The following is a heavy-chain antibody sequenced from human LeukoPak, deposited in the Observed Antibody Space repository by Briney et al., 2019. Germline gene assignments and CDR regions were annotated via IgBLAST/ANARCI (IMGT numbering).Heavy chain of an antibody. V-gene: IGHV3-30*18. CDR2: ISYDGSNK. CDR1: GFTFSSYG. J-gene: IGHJ6*04. Sequence: GGSLRLSCAASGFTFSSYGMHWVRQAPGKGLEWVAVISYDGSNKYYADSVKGRFTISRDNSKNTLYLQMNSLRAEDTAVYYCAELGITMIGGVWGKGATVTISS. CDR3: AELGITMIGGV. D-gene: IGHD3-10*02.